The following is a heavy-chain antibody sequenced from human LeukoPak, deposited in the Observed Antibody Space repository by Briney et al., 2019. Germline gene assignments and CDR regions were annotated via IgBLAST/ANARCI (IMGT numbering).Heavy chain of an antibody. V-gene: IGHV3-30-3*01. CDR1: GFTFSSYA. CDR3: AKDRESYLGY. Sequence: PGGSLRLSCAASGFTFSSYAMHWVRQAPGKGLEWVAVISYDGSNKYYADSVKGRFTISRDNSKNTLYLQMNSLRAEDTAVYYCAKDRESYLGYWGQGTLVTVSS. J-gene: IGHJ4*02. CDR2: ISYDGSNK.